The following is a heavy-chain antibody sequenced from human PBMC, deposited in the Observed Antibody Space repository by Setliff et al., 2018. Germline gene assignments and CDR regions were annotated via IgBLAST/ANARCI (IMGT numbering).Heavy chain of an antibody. D-gene: IGHD2-15*01. CDR1: GGSISSGGYY. CDR3: AVSGINGPLSY. CDR2: TRTKARIYTT. V-gene: IGHV3-72*01. Sequence: LSLTCTVPGGSISSGGYYMDWVRQAPGKGLEWVGRTRTKARIYTTEYAASVKGRFTISRDDSKNSLYLQMNSLKTEDTAVYYCAVSGINGPLSYWGQGTLVTVSS. J-gene: IGHJ4*02.